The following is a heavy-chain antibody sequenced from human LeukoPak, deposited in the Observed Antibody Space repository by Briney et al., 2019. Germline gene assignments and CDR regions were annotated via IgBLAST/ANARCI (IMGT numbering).Heavy chain of an antibody. CDR3: PRVRNVGPFDY. Sequence: SVKVSCKASGGTFSSYAISWVRQAPGQGLEWMGGIIPIFGTANYAQKFPGRFTITTHQSTSTAYMELSSLRSEDTAVYYWPRVRNVGPFDYWGQGTLVTVSS. CDR2: IIPIFGTA. J-gene: IGHJ4*02. V-gene: IGHV1-69*05. CDR1: GGTFSSYA. D-gene: IGHD1-26*01.